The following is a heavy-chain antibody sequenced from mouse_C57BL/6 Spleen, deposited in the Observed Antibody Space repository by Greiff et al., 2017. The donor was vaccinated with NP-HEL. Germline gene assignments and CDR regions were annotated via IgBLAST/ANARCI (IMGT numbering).Heavy chain of an antibody. Sequence: VHVKQSGPELVKPGASVKISCKASGYSFTGYYMNWVKQSPEKSLEWIGEINPSTGGTTYNQKFKAKATLTVDKSSSTAYMQLKSLTSEDSAVYYCARGGFDYWGQGTTLTVSS. CDR1: GYSFTGYY. V-gene: IGHV1-42*01. J-gene: IGHJ2*01. CDR3: ARGGFDY. CDR2: INPSTGGT.